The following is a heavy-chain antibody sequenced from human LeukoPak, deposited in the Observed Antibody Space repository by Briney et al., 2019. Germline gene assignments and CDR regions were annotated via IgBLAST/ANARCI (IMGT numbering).Heavy chain of an antibody. J-gene: IGHJ4*02. CDR3: ARYQELELLDY. CDR1: GYTFTGYY. CDR2: INPNSGGT. V-gene: IGHV1-2*02. D-gene: IGHD1-7*01. Sequence: ASVKVSCKASGYTFTGYYMHWVRQAPGQGLEWMGWINPNSGGTNYAKKFQGRVTMTRDTSISTAYMELSRLRSDDTAVYYCARYQELELLDYWGQGTLVTVSS.